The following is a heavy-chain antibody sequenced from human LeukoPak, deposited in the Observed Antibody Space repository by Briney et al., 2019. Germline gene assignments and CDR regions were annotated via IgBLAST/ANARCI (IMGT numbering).Heavy chain of an antibody. CDR2: IKQDGSDK. D-gene: IGHD6-19*01. CDR1: GFTFNSYW. J-gene: IGHJ4*02. CDR3: ARYNSAWKTDDY. V-gene: IGHV3-7*03. Sequence: GGSLRPSCAASGFTFNSYWMTWVRQAPGKGLEWVADIKQDGSDKYYAGSVKGRFTISRDNAKNSLYLQMNSLRAEDTAVYFCARYNSAWKTDDYWGLGTLVTVSS.